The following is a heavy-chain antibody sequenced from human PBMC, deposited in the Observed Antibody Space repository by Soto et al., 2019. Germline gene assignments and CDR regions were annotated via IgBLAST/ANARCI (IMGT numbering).Heavy chain of an antibody. CDR3: ARTIFGVVIVSAVDY. CDR1: GYSFTSYW. J-gene: IGHJ4*02. Sequence: GESLKISCKGSGYSFTSYWIGWVRQMPGKGLEWMGIIYPGDSDTRYSPSFQGQVTISADKSISTAYLQWSSLKASDTAMYYCARTIFGVVIVSAVDYWGQGTLVTVSS. V-gene: IGHV5-51*01. CDR2: IYPGDSDT. D-gene: IGHD3-3*01.